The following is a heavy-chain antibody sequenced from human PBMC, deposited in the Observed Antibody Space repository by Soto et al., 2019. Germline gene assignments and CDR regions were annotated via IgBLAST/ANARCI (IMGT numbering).Heavy chain of an antibody. Sequence: PGGSLRLSCAASGFTFNDHAMTWVRQAPGEGLEWVSTISAGAAATFYADSVKGRFTISRDDSRSTLFLQMTSLRAEDTAVYYCAKDLHGKIYYRYMDVWSKGTTVTVSS. J-gene: IGHJ6*03. V-gene: IGHV3-23*01. CDR3: AKDLHGKIYYRYMDV. CDR2: ISAGAAAT. CDR1: GFTFNDHA. D-gene: IGHD1-1*01.